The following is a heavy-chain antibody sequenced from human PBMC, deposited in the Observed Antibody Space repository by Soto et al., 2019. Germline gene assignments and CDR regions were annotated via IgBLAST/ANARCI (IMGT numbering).Heavy chain of an antibody. CDR2: IYYSRST. V-gene: IGHV4-30-4*01. Sequence: SETLSLTCTVSGGSISSGDYYWSWIRQPPGKGLGRIGYIYYSRSTYYNPSLKSRVTISVDTSSNQFSMSLTSVTAADTARYYCARMYSSGSGWFHPWGQGTLVTVSS. J-gene: IGHJ5*02. CDR3: ARMYSSGSGWFHP. CDR1: GGSISSGDYY. D-gene: IGHD6-19*01.